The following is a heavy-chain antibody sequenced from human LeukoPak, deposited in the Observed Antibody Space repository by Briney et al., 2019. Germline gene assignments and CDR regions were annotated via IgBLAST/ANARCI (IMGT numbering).Heavy chain of an antibody. CDR3: ARDGLRGGSDFYFFDY. D-gene: IGHD3-10*01. V-gene: IGHV3-30*02. CDR1: EFTFSSYG. J-gene: IGHJ4*02. Sequence: PGGSLRLSCAASEFTFSSYGMHWVRQAPGKGLEWVAFIRYDGSNKYYVDSVKGRFTISRDNSKNTLYLQMDSLRAEDTAVYYCARDGLRGGSDFYFFDYWGQGTLVTVSS. CDR2: IRYDGSNK.